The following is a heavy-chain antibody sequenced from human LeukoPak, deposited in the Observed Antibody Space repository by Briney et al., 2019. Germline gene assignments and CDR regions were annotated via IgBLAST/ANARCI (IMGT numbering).Heavy chain of an antibody. D-gene: IGHD4-17*01. CDR3: AREPYGDYLDF. Sequence: GGSLRLSCAASGFTFSSYWMSWVRQAPGKGLEWVANIKQDGSDKYYVDSVKGRFTISRDNAKNSLYLQMNSLRAEDTAVYYCAREPYGDYLDFWGQGTLVTVSS. V-gene: IGHV3-7*03. J-gene: IGHJ4*02. CDR1: GFTFSSYW. CDR2: IKQDGSDK.